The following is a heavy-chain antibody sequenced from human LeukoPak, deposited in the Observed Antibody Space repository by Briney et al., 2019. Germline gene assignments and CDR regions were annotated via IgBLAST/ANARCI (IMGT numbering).Heavy chain of an antibody. D-gene: IGHD3-10*01. CDR3: ARDRTGRPDDAFDI. J-gene: IGHJ3*02. Sequence: SETLSLTCAVYGGSFSGYYWSWIRQPAGKGLEWVGRIYTSGSTNYNPSLKSRVTMSVDTSKNQFSLKLSSVTAADTAVYYCARDRTGRPDDAFDIWGQGTMVTVSS. CDR1: GGSFSGYY. CDR2: IYTSGST. V-gene: IGHV4-4*07.